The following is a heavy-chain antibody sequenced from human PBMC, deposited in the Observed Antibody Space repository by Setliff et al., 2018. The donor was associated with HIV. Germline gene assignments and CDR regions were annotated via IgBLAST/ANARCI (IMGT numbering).Heavy chain of an antibody. CDR1: GASMKTGDNY. V-gene: IGHV4-30-4*08. J-gene: IGHJ5*02. Sequence: SETLSLTCTVSGASMKTGDNYWIWIRQYPGKGLEWIGYVFNSGNSHYNPSLKSRLSISIDTSKNQFSLKLSSVTAADTAVYYCARDLTSNSNCFEPWGQGTQVTVSS. CDR3: ARDLTSNSNCFEP. D-gene: IGHD4-4*01. CDR2: VFNSGNS.